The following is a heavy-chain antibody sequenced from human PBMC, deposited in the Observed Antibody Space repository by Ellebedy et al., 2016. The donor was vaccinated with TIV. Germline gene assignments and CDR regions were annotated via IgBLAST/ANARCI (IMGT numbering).Heavy chain of an antibody. D-gene: IGHD2-15*01. CDR2: ISSSSSYT. Sequence: GESLKISXAASGFTFSDYYMSWIRQAPGKGLEWVSYISSSSSYTNYADSVKGRFTISRDNAKNSLYLQMNSLRAEDTAVYYCAKGLVVAATDGTDVWGQGTTVTVSS. J-gene: IGHJ6*02. CDR1: GFTFSDYY. V-gene: IGHV3-11*06. CDR3: AKGLVVAATDGTDV.